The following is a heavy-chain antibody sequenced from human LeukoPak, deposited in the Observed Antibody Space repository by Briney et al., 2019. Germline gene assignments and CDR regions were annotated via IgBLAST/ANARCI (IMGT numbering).Heavy chain of an antibody. CDR3: AKVPWTVAGAYYFDY. CDR2: IRSKAYGGTT. D-gene: IGHD6-19*01. V-gene: IGHV3-49*03. Sequence: PGGSLRLSCTASGFTFGDYAMSWFRQAPGKGLEWVGFIRSKAYGGTTEYAASVKGRFTISRDDSKSIAYLQMNSLKTEDTAVYYCAKVPWTVAGAYYFDYWGQGTLITVSS. CDR1: GFTFGDYA. J-gene: IGHJ4*02.